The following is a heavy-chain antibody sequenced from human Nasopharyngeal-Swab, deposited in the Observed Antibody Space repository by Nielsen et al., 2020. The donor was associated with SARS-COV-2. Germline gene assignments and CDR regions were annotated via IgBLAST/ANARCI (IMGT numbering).Heavy chain of an antibody. V-gene: IGHV4-38-2*02. Sequence: SETLSLTCTVSGSSISSGYYWGWIRQPPGKGLEWIGSIYHSGSTYYNPSLKSRVTISVDTSKNQFSLKLSSVTAADTAVYYCARGHSSYSQYFDYWGQGTLVTVSS. CDR2: IYHSGST. D-gene: IGHD2-15*01. J-gene: IGHJ4*02. CDR1: GSSISSGYY. CDR3: ARGHSSYSQYFDY.